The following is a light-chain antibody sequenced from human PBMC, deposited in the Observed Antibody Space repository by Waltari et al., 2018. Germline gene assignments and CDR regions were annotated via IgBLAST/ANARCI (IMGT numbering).Light chain of an antibody. CDR1: QRISDNS. CDR3: HQYGSSQRT. J-gene: IGKJ4*01. Sequence: NVLTQSPGTLSLSPGEGATLPCRASQRISDNSLAWYHQKPGQAPRLLIYAASSRATGIPDRFSGSGCGTDFTLTISRLEPEDFVVYYCHQYGSSQRTFGGGTKVEIK. CDR2: AAS. V-gene: IGKV3-20*01.